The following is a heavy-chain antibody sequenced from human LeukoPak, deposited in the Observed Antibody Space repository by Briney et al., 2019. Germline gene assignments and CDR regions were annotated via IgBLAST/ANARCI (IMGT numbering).Heavy chain of an antibody. CDR3: ARALYQLPNIRYFDY. CDR1: GGTFSRHT. CDR2: IIPIFGTA. D-gene: IGHD2-2*01. Sequence: SVKVSCKASGGTFSRHTISWVRQAPGQGLEWMGGIIPIFGTANYAQKFQGRVTITADESTSTAYMELSSLRSEDTAVYYCARALYQLPNIRYFDYWGQGTLVTVSS. J-gene: IGHJ4*02. V-gene: IGHV1-69*13.